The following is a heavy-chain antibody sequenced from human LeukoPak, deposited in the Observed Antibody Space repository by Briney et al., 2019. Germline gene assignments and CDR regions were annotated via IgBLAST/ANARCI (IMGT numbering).Heavy chain of an antibody. CDR2: INPSGGST. V-gene: IGHV1-46*03. J-gene: IGHJ4*02. D-gene: IGHD6-13*01. CDR1: GYTFTSYY. Sequence: ASVKVSCKASGYTFTSYYMHWVRQAPGQGLEWMGIINPSGGSTSYAQKFQGRVTMTRDTSTSTVYMELSSLRSEDTAVSYCARDPSRGIAAAGIDYWGQGTLVTVSS. CDR3: ARDPSRGIAAAGIDY.